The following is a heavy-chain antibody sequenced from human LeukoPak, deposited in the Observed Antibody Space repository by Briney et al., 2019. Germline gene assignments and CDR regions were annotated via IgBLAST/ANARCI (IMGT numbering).Heavy chain of an antibody. D-gene: IGHD3-10*01. CDR3: ARDRESAFDI. CDR1: GFTFSSYW. J-gene: IGHJ3*02. CDR2: IDTGGGWT. V-gene: IGHV3-74*01. Sequence: GGSLRLSCAASGFTFSSYWMHWVRQAPGTGLVWVSRIDTGGGWTDYADSVKGRFTISRDNAKNTLYLQMNSLRAEDTAVYYCARDRESAFDIWGQGTMVTVSS.